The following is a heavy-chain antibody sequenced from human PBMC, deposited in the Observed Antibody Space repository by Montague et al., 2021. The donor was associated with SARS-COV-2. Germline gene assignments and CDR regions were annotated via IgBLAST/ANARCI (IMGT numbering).Heavy chain of an antibody. V-gene: IGHV4-59*01. CDR1: GGSISSYY. Sequence: SETLSLTCTVAGGSISSYYWSWIRQPPRKGLEWIGYINYSGSTNYNPSLKSRVTISVDTSKNQFSLNLSSVTAADTAVYYCARNLVVHYWYGMDVWGQGTTVTVSS. D-gene: IGHD2-15*01. J-gene: IGHJ6*02. CDR3: ARNLVVHYWYGMDV. CDR2: INYSGST.